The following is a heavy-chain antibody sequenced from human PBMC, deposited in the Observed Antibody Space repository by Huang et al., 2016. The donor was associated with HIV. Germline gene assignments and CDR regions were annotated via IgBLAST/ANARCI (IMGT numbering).Heavy chain of an antibody. Sequence: EVQLVESGGGLVKPGGSLRLSCAASGFSLDSYNMYWVRQTPGKWLHWVPSISHSSSFIDYADSVKGRFSSSRDNAKNSLYLQMNNLRGEDTAVYYCARDRGQQLSPFDSWGQGTLVTVSS. V-gene: IGHV3-21*01. D-gene: IGHD6-13*01. CDR1: GFSLDSYN. CDR2: ISHSSSFI. CDR3: ARDRGQQLSPFDS. J-gene: IGHJ4*02.